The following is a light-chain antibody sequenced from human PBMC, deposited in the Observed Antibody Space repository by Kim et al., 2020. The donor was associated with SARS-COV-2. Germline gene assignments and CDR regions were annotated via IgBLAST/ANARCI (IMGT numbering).Light chain of an antibody. CDR2: GNS. CDR1: ESNIGTGYD. CDR3: QSYDNSLSAWV. Sequence: QSVLTQPSSVSGAPGQKVTISCAGSESNIGTGYDVHWFQQLPGAAPKLLLSGNSNRPSGVADRFSGSKSGTSASLAITDLQAEDEADYYCQSYDNSLSAWVFGGGTQLTVL. V-gene: IGLV1-40*01. J-gene: IGLJ3*02.